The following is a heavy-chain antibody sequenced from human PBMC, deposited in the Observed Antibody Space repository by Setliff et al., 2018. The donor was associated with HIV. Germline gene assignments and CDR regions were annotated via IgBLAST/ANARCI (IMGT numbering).Heavy chain of an antibody. D-gene: IGHD3-22*01. V-gene: IGHV1-69*05. J-gene: IGHJ3*02. CDR1: GGTFGTYT. Sequence: ASVKVSCKASGGTFGTYTISWVRQAPGQGLEWMGGIMPIFGTGNYAQKFQGRVTITTDESTSTAYMELTSLRSEDTAVFYCARGGLAYYDSSGNDAFDIWGQGTMVTVS. CDR2: IMPIFGTG. CDR3: ARGGLAYYDSSGNDAFDI.